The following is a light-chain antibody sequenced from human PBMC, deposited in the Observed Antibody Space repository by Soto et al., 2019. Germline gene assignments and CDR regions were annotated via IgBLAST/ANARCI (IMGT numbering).Light chain of an antibody. CDR1: QSLIHSDGSTY. CDR3: MQGTHWPWT. J-gene: IGKJ1*01. CDR2: EVS. Sequence: DVVMTQSPLSLPVTLGQPASISCRSSQSLIHSDGSTYLNRFQQRPGQSPMRLIYEVSDRDSGVPDRFGGSGSGSDFPLKIRRVEAEDVGFYYCMQGTHWPWTFGQGTEVEIK. V-gene: IGKV2-30*02.